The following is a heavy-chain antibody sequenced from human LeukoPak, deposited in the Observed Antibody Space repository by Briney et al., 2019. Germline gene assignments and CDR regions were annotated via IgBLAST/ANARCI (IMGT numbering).Heavy chain of an antibody. CDR1: GFTFDDYG. Sequence: GGSLRLSCTASGFTFDDYGMSWVRQAPGKGLEWISYISSSGSTIYYADSVKGRFTISRDNAKNSLFLQMNSLRAEDTAVYYCARERFGYYGSSDYYYFDSWGQRTLVTVSS. CDR3: ARERFGYYGSSDYYYFDS. D-gene: IGHD3-22*01. J-gene: IGHJ4*02. V-gene: IGHV3-48*03. CDR2: ISSSGSTI.